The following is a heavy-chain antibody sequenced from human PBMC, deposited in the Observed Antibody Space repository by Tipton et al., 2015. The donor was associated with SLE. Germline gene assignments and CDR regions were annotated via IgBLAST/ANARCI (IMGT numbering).Heavy chain of an antibody. CDR3: ARPRYCSGGCCRYFFDY. J-gene: IGHJ4*02. D-gene: IGHD2-15*01. Sequence: TLSLTCAVYGGPFSGYYWTWIRQPPGKGLEWIGEVNHRGSTNYNPSLKSRVTISVDTSKTRFSLNLSSLTAADTAVYYCARPRYCSGGCCRYFFDYWGQGTLVAVSS. V-gene: IGHV4-34*01. CDR1: GGPFSGYY. CDR2: VNHRGST.